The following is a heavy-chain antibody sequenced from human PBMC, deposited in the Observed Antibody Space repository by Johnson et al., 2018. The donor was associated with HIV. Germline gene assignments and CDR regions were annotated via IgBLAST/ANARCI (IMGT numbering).Heavy chain of an antibody. CDR3: ARDKLKWGIGASDI. CDR2: IKQDGSEK. J-gene: IGHJ3*02. CDR1: GFNFSDYY. Sequence: VQLVESGGGLVKPGGSLRLSCAASGFNFSDYYMSWIRQAPGKGLEWVANIKQDGSEKYYVDSVKGRFTISRDNAKNSLYLQMNSLRDDDTALYYWARDKLKWGIGASDIWGQGTMVTVSS. V-gene: IGHV3-7*03. D-gene: IGHD1-26*01.